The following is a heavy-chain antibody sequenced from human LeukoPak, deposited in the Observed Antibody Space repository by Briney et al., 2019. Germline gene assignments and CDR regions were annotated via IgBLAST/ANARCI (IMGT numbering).Heavy chain of an antibody. Sequence: EWVSHIGSVSRTIYYADSVKGRFTISRDDAKNSVFLQMNSLRAEDTALYYCARKFDRDGAYWGRGTLVTVAS. D-gene: IGHD5-24*01. CDR2: IGSVSRTI. V-gene: IGHV3-11*01. J-gene: IGHJ4*02. CDR3: ARKFDRDGAY.